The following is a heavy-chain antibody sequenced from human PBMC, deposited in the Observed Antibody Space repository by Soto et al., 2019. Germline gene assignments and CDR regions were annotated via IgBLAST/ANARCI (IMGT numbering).Heavy chain of an antibody. CDR3: ARVGYYGDYVYFDY. V-gene: IGHV1-2*02. D-gene: IGHD4-17*01. CDR1: GYTFTGYY. CDR2: INPNSGGT. Sequence: ASVKVSCKASGYTFTGYYIHWVRQAPGQGLEWMGWINPNSGGTNYAQKFQGRVTMTRDTSISTAYMELGRLRSDDTAVYYCARVGYYGDYVYFDYWCQGTLVTVSS. J-gene: IGHJ4*02.